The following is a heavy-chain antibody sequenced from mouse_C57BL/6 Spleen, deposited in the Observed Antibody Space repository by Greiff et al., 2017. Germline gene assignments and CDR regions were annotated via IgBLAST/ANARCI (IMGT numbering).Heavy chain of an antibody. CDR2: INPNNGGT. CDR3: ARWGYYGSSPFAY. J-gene: IGHJ3*01. D-gene: IGHD1-1*01. Sequence: VQLQQSGPELVKPGASVKISCKASGYTFTDYYMNWVKQSHGKSLEWIGDINPNNGGTSYNQKFKGKATLTVDKSSSTAYMELRSLTSEDSAVYYCARWGYYGSSPFAYWGQGTLVTVSA. V-gene: IGHV1-26*01. CDR1: GYTFTDYY.